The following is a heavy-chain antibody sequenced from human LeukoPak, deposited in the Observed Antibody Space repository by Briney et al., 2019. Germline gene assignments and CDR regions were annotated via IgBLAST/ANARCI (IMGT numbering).Heavy chain of an antibody. Sequence: GGSLRLSCADSGFTFSTYSMNWVRQAPGKGLEWVSFITSSSGTIYYADSVKGRFTISRDNAKSSLYLQMNSLRVEDTAVYYCARGGGGYGYFDYWGQGTLVTVSS. CDR2: ITSSSGTI. J-gene: IGHJ4*02. CDR3: ARGGGGYGYFDY. D-gene: IGHD1-26*01. V-gene: IGHV3-48*04. CDR1: GFTFSTYS.